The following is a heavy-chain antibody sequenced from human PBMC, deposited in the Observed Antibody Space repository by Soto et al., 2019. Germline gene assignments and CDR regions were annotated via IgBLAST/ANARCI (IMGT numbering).Heavy chain of an antibody. J-gene: IGHJ6*03. Sequence: QVQLVQSGAEVKKPGASVKVSCKASGYTFTSYGISWVRQAPGQGLEWMGWISDYNGNTNYAQKLQGRVTMTTDTSTSTAYMELRSLRSDDTAVYYCARERSGYDEEDYYYYYMDVWGKGTTVTVSS. CDR1: GYTFTSYG. D-gene: IGHD5-12*01. V-gene: IGHV1-18*01. CDR2: ISDYNGNT. CDR3: ARERSGYDEEDYYYYYMDV.